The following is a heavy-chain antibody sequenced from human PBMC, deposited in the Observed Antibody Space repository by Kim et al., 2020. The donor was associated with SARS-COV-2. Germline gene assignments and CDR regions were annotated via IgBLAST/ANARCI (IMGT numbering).Heavy chain of an antibody. D-gene: IGHD4-17*01. Sequence: SETLSLTCTVSGGSISSSSYYWGWIRQPPGKGLEWIGSIYYSGNTYYNPSLKSRLTISVDTSKNQFSLKLSSVTAADTAVYYCARRPSTTVTVDYWGQGTLVTVSS. CDR1: GGSISSSSYY. J-gene: IGHJ4*02. CDR2: IYYSGNT. V-gene: IGHV4-39*01. CDR3: ARRPSTTVTVDY.